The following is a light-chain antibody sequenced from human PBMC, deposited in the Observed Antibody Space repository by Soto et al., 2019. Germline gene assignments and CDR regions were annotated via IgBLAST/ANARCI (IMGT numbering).Light chain of an antibody. CDR2: EVS. CDR3: NSYTSSSTHVV. J-gene: IGLJ2*01. CDR1: SSDVGGYNY. Sequence: QAVLTQPASVSGSPGQSITISCTGTSSDVGGYNYVSWYQQHPGKAPKLMIYEVSNRPSGVSNRFSGSKSGNTASLTISGLQPEDEADYYCNSYTSSSTHVVFGGGTKLTVL. V-gene: IGLV2-14*01.